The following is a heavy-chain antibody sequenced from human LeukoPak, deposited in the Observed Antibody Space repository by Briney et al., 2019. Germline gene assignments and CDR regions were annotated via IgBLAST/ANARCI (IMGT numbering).Heavy chain of an antibody. CDR3: ARVAKTGFSSSSHYFDY. CDR1: GYSFTTYW. CDR2: IYPGDSDT. D-gene: IGHD6-6*01. V-gene: IGHV5-51*01. Sequence: GESLKISCKGSGYSFTTYWIGWVRQMPGKGLEWMGIIYPGDSDTRYSPSFQGQVTISADRSINTAYLQWISLKASDTAMYYCARVAKTGFSSSSHYFDYWGQGTLVTVSS. J-gene: IGHJ4*02.